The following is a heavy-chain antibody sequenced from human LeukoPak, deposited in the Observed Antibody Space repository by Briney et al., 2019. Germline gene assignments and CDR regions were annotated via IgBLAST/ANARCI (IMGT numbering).Heavy chain of an antibody. CDR1: GGSISSYY. Sequence: SETLSLTCTVSGGSISSYYWSWIRQPPGKGLDWIGYIDYSGSTIHNPSLKSRVTISVNTSKNQFSLQLTSVTAADTAVYYCARSGGLYTSTWYFHRWGQGTLVTVSS. V-gene: IGHV4-59*01. D-gene: IGHD6-13*01. CDR3: ARSGGLYTSTWYFHR. J-gene: IGHJ1*01. CDR2: IDYSGST.